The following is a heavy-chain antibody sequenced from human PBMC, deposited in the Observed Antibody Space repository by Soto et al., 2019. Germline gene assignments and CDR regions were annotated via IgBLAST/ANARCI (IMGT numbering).Heavy chain of an antibody. CDR2: IKSKTDGGTT. Sequence: EVQLVESGGGLVKPGGSRRLSCAAYGFSFSNAWMSWVRQAPGKGLEWVGRIKSKTDGGTTDYAAPVKGRFTISRDDSKNMLYLQMDSLKTADTAVYYRATDRLLVAAASDYCGHGTLVTVSS. V-gene: IGHV3-15*01. CDR1: GFSFSNAW. CDR3: ATDRLLVAAASDY. D-gene: IGHD2-2*01. J-gene: IGHJ4*01.